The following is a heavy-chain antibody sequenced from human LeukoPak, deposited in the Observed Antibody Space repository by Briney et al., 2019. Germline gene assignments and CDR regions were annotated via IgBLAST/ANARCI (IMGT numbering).Heavy chain of an antibody. Sequence: PSETLSLTCTVSGGSISSYYWSWIRQPAGKGLECIGRIYTSGSTNYNPSLKSRVTISVDTSKSQFSLKLTSVTAADTAVYYCATLTTVVTAYYFDYWGQGTLVTVSS. CDR2: IYTSGST. CDR1: GGSISSYY. V-gene: IGHV4-4*07. D-gene: IGHD4-23*01. CDR3: ATLTTVVTAYYFDY. J-gene: IGHJ4*02.